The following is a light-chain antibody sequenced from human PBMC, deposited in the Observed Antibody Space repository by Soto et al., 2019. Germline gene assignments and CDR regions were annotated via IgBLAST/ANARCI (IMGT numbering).Light chain of an antibody. Sequence: QPALTQPASVSGSPGQSITISCTGTSSDIGAYNYVSWYQQHPGKAPKLMIYDVNNRPSGVSNRFSGSKSGNTASLTISGLQAEDEADYFCTSYTRSSTYVFGTGTKVTVL. V-gene: IGLV2-14*03. J-gene: IGLJ1*01. CDR1: SSDIGAYNY. CDR2: DVN. CDR3: TSYTRSSTYV.